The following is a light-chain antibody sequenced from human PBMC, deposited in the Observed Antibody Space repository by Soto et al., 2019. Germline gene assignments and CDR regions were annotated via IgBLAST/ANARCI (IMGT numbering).Light chain of an antibody. V-gene: IGKV1-12*01. CDR1: QGISRW. CDR2: SAS. J-gene: IGKJ3*01. Sequence: DIQMTQSPSSVSASVGDRVTITCRASQGISRWLAWYQQKPGKAPNLLIYSASTLYSGVPSRFSDSGSGTDFTLTISSLQPEDFATYYCQQADSFPLTFGPGTKVDIK. CDR3: QQADSFPLT.